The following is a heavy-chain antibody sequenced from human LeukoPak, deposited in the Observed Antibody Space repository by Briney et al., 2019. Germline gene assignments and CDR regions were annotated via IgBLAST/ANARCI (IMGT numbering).Heavy chain of an antibody. CDR1: EYTFSDFY. V-gene: IGHV1-2*02. J-gene: IGHJ4*02. Sequence: ASVKVSCKASEYTFSDFYIHWVRQAPGQGLEWMGWINPKSGGTKYAPRFQGRVTMTRDTSINTAFMDLTSLRSGDSAVYYCARDFGFDDTVMMDYWGQGTLVTVSS. D-gene: IGHD2/OR15-2a*01. CDR3: ARDFGFDDTVMMDY. CDR2: INPKSGGT.